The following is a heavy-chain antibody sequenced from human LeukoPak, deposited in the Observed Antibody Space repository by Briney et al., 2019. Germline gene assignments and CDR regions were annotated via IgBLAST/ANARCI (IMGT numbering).Heavy chain of an antibody. CDR3: SSDTDFSNSYGPPGLWFGELLLIDYYYSHGMDA. J-gene: IGHJ6*02. CDR1: GFTLSSYS. D-gene: IGHD3-10*01. V-gene: IGHV3-48*01. CDR2: ISSSYSTT. Sequence: GGSLRLSCSASGFTLSSYSMNWVRQTPGKGLEWVSYISSSYSTTYYADSVKGRFTISRDDAKNSLYLQMNRLRTEDTAVYFFSSDTDFSNSYGPPGLWFGELLLIDYYYSHGMDARGQGTTVTASS.